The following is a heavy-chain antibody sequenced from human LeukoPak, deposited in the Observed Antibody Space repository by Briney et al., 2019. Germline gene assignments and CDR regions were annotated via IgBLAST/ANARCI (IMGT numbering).Heavy chain of an antibody. CDR3: ARLLLWFGEKKYYFDY. Sequence: SETLSLTCTVSGGSISSSTYYWGWIRQPSGKGLEWIGSIYYSGSTYYNPSLKSRVTISVDTSKNQFSLKLSSVTAADTAVYYCARLLLWFGEKKYYFDYWGQGTVVTVSS. D-gene: IGHD3-10*01. V-gene: IGHV4-39*07. CDR2: IYYSGST. J-gene: IGHJ4*02. CDR1: GGSISSSTYY.